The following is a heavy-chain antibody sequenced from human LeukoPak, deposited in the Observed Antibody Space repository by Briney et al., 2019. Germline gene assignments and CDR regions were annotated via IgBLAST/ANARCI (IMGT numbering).Heavy chain of an antibody. Sequence: PSETLSLTCAVSGGSISSGGYSWSWIRQPPGKGLEWIGYIYHSGSTYYNPSLKSRVTISVDRSKNQFSLKLSSVTAADTAVYYCARSSRITIFGVAAYGMDVWGQGTTVTVSS. V-gene: IGHV4-30-2*01. J-gene: IGHJ6*02. D-gene: IGHD3-3*01. CDR1: GGSISSGGYS. CDR3: ARSSRITIFGVAAYGMDV. CDR2: IYHSGST.